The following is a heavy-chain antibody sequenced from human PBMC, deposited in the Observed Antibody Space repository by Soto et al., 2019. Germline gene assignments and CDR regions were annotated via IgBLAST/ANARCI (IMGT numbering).Heavy chain of an antibody. CDR3: AHSKSRDIQLWFSPYYYGMDV. D-gene: IGHD5-18*01. CDR2: IYWNDDK. J-gene: IGHJ6*02. Sequence: SGPTLVNPTQTLTLTFTFSGFSLITSGLGVGWIRQPPGKALEWLALIYWNDDKRCSPSLKSRLTITKDTSKNQVVLTMTNMDPVDTATYYCAHSKSRDIQLWFSPYYYGMDVWGQGTTVTVSS. V-gene: IGHV2-5*01. CDR1: GFSLITSGLG.